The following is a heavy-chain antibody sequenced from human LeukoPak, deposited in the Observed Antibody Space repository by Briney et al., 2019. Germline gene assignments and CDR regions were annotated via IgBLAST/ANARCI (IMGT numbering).Heavy chain of an antibody. J-gene: IGHJ6*03. Sequence: ASVKVSCKASGYTFTSYYMHWVRQAPGQGLEWMGIINPSGGSTSYAQKFQGRVTMTRDMSTSTVYMELSSLGSEDTAVYYCARAFGVVISNYYYYMDVWGKGTTVTVSS. CDR3: ARAFGVVISNYYYYMDV. D-gene: IGHD3-3*01. CDR1: GYTFTSYY. V-gene: IGHV1-46*01. CDR2: INPSGGST.